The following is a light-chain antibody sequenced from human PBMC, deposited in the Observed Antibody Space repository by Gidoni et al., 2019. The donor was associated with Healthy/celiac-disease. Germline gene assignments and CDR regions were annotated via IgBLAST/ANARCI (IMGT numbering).Light chain of an antibody. V-gene: IGKV1-39*01. CDR2: AAF. CDR3: QQSYSTPRT. CDR1: QSISSY. Sequence: DIQMTQSPSSLSASVGDRVTITCRASQSISSYLNWYQQKPGKAPKLLIYAAFSLQSGVPSRFSGSGSGTDLTLTISSLQPEDFATYYCQQSYSTPRTFGQGTKLEIK. J-gene: IGKJ2*01.